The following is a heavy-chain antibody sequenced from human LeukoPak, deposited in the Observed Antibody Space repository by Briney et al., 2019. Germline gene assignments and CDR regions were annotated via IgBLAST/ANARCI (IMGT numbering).Heavy chain of an antibody. Sequence: PGGSLPLSCAASDFPFISYSMIWVRQAPGKGLEWVSSIGSSGTYIYYADSVKGRFTISRDNAKNSLYLQMNGLRAEDTAVYYCARPRLGSINWYIALDIWGQGTMVTVSS. CDR2: IGSSGTYI. D-gene: IGHD6-13*01. CDR1: DFPFISYS. J-gene: IGHJ3*02. CDR3: ARPRLGSINWYIALDI. V-gene: IGHV3-21*01.